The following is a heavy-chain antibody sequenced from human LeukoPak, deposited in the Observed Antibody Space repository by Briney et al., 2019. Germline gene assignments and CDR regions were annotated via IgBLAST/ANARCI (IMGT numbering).Heavy chain of an antibody. D-gene: IGHD2-2*01. Sequence: LEWIGEINHSGSTNYNPSLKSRVTISVDTSKNQFSLKLSSVTAADTAVYYCARESSTSCDYWGQGTLVTVSS. CDR3: ARESSTSCDY. V-gene: IGHV4-34*01. J-gene: IGHJ4*02. CDR2: INHSGST.